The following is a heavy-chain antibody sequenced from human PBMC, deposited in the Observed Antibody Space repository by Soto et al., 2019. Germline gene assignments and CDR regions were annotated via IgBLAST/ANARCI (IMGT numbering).Heavy chain of an antibody. J-gene: IGHJ5*02. Sequence: AASVKVSCKASGYTFTSYYMHWVRQAPGQGLEWMGIINPSGGSTSYAQKFQGRVTMTRDTSTSTVYMELSSLRSEDTAVYYCARRITMIVGGDWFDPWGQGTLVTVSS. CDR1: GYTFTSYY. CDR2: INPSGGST. D-gene: IGHD3-22*01. V-gene: IGHV1-46*01. CDR3: ARRITMIVGGDWFDP.